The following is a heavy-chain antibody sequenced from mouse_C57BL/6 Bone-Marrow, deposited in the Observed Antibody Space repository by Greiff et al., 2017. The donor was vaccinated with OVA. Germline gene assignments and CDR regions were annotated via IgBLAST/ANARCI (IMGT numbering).Heavy chain of an antibody. CDR1: GFTFSDFY. CDR2: SRNKANDYTT. D-gene: IGHD1-1*01. J-gene: IGHJ1*03. CDR3: ARDVTYYYGSSCWYFDV. Sequence: DVKLVESGGGLVQSGRSLRLSCATSGFTFSDFYMEWVRQAPGKGLEWIAASRNKANDYTTEYSASVKGRFIVSRDTSQSILYLQMNALRAEDTAIYYCARDVTYYYGSSCWYFDVWGTGTTVTVSS. V-gene: IGHV7-1*01.